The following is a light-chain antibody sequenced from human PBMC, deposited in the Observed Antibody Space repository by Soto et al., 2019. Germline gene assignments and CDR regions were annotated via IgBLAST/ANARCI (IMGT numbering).Light chain of an antibody. J-gene: IGLJ2*01. CDR2: DVN. V-gene: IGLV2-11*01. Sequence: QSALTQPPSVSGFPGQSVAISCTGAYNFVSWYQKHPGKAPKLIIYDVNTWPPGIPDRFSGSKSGDTASLTISGLQAEDEADYYCCSYTSTFVVFGGGTKVTVL. CDR1: AYNF. CDR3: CSYTSTFVV.